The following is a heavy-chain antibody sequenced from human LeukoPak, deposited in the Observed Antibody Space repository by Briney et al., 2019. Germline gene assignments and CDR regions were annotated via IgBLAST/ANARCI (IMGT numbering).Heavy chain of an antibody. D-gene: IGHD6-13*01. J-gene: IGHJ4*02. CDR3: ASTPPSYSSSFIPDY. V-gene: IGHV3-48*03. CDR2: ISSSGSTI. Sequence: GGSLRLSCAASGFTVSSYEMNWVRQAPGKGQEWVSYISSSGSTIYYADSVKGRFTISRDNAKNSLYLQMNSLRAEDTAVYYCASTPPSYSSSFIPDYWGQGTLVTVSS. CDR1: GFTVSSYE.